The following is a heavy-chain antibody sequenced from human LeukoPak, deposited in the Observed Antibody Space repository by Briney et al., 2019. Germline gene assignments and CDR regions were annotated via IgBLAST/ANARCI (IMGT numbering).Heavy chain of an antibody. D-gene: IGHD2-8*01. CDR1: AGSISSSSYL. V-gene: IGHV4-39*07. Sequence: SETLSLTCTVSAGSISSSSYLWGWIRQPPGKGPEWIGNIYYSGRTYYNPSPKSRVTISVDTSKDQFSLNLSSVTAADTAVYYCATLFCTSTRCREYWGRGALVTVSS. J-gene: IGHJ4*02. CDR3: ATLFCTSTRCREY. CDR2: IYYSGRT.